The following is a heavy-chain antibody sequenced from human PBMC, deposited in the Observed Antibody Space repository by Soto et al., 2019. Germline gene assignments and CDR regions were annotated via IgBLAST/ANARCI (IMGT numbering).Heavy chain of an antibody. Sequence: ASVKVSCKASGYTFTSYGISWVRQAPGQGLEWMGWISAYNGNTNYAQKLQGRVTMTTDTSTRTAYMELRSLRSDDTAVYYCARHGAPMVRGVIIYYFDYWGQGTLVTVSS. D-gene: IGHD3-10*01. CDR1: GYTFTSYG. J-gene: IGHJ4*02. CDR2: ISAYNGNT. V-gene: IGHV1-18*01. CDR3: ARHGAPMVRGVIIYYFDY.